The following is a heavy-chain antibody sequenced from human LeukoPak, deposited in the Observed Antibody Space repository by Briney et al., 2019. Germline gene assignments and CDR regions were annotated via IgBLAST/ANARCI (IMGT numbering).Heavy chain of an antibody. CDR3: ARGYCSGGSCGYFQH. CDR1: GGSISSYY. V-gene: IGHV4-59*08. D-gene: IGHD2-15*01. Sequence: PSETLSLTCTVSGGSISSYYWSWIRQPPGMGLEWIGYIYYSGSTNYNPSLKSRVTISVDTSKNQFSLKLSSVTAADTAVYYCARGYCSGGSCGYFQHWGQGTLVTVSS. J-gene: IGHJ1*01. CDR2: IYYSGST.